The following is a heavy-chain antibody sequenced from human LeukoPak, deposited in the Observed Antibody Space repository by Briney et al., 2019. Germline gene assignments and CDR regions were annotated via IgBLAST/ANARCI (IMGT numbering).Heavy chain of an antibody. J-gene: IGHJ4*02. CDR2: IYHSGST. CDR3: ARAPRVLRYFDWLIYSGGFDY. D-gene: IGHD3-9*01. V-gene: IGHV4-4*02. CDR1: GGSISSSNW. Sequence: SGTLSLTRAVSGGSISSSNWWSWVRQPPGKGLEWIGEIYHSGSTNYNPSLKSRVTISVDKSKNQFSLKLSSVTAADTAVYYCARAPRVLRYFDWLIYSGGFDYWGQGTLVTVSS.